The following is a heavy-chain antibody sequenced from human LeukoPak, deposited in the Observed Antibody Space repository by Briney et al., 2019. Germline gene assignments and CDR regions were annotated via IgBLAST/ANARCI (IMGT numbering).Heavy chain of an antibody. D-gene: IGHD6-13*01. CDR3: ARLSNSGGSWYGDWFDP. J-gene: IGHJ5*02. Sequence: PGGSLRLSCAASGFTFSSYSMNWVRQAPGKGLEWVSSISSSSSYIYYADSVKGRFTISRDNAKNSLYLQMNSLRAEDTAAYYCARLSNSGGSWYGDWFDPWGQGTLVTVSS. V-gene: IGHV3-21*01. CDR1: GFTFSSYS. CDR2: ISSSSSYI.